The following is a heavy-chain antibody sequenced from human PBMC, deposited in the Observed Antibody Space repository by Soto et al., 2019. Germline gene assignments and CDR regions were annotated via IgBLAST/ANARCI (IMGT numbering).Heavy chain of an antibody. CDR3: ARGLSRGVVPAARGPNWFDP. Sequence: SETLSLTCTVSGVSITSGTYYWGWIRQPPGKGLEWIGTIYYTGSTYYDPSLKSRVTISVDTSKNQFSLKLSSVTAADTAVYYCARGLSRGVVPAARGPNWFDPWGQGTLVTVSS. V-gene: IGHV4-39*01. D-gene: IGHD2-2*01. J-gene: IGHJ5*02. CDR1: GVSITSGTYY. CDR2: IYYTGST.